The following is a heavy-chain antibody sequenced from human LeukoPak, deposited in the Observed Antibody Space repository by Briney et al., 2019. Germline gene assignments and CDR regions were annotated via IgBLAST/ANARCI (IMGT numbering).Heavy chain of an antibody. CDR2: IYYSGST. D-gene: IGHD3-9*01. Sequence: PSETLSLTCTVSGGSISSSSYYWGWIRQPPGKGLEWIGSIYYSGSTYYNPSLKSRVTISVDTSKNQFSLKLSSVTAADTAVYYCARGRYFDWFGYWGQGTLVTVSS. V-gene: IGHV4-39*01. J-gene: IGHJ4*02. CDR3: ARGRYFDWFGY. CDR1: GGSISSSSYY.